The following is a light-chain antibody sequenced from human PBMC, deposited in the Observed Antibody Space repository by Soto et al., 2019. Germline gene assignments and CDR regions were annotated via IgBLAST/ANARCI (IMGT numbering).Light chain of an antibody. V-gene: IGKV1-5*01. CDR1: QGLTCR. CDR3: QQYKVYPSP. J-gene: IGKJ2*01. CDR2: DVS. Sequence: DIQMTQSPSALSASIGDTVTLTGRASQGLTCRLGWYQQKPGRPPKLLIYDVSILESGVPSRSSGSESGADFTLTISSLRPDDVATLHRQQYKVYPSPLGQGT.